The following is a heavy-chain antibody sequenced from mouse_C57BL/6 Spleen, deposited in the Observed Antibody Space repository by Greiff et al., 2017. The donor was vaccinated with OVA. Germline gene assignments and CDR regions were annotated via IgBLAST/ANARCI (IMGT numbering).Heavy chain of an antibody. J-gene: IGHJ2*01. CDR2: INPYNGDT. Sequence: EVQLQQSGPELVKPGDSVKISCKASGYSFTGYFMNWVMQSHGKSLEWIGRINPYNGDTFYNQKFKGKATLTVDKSSSTAHMELRSLTSEDSAVDYCAISLYYGSSYPDYGGQGTTLTVSS. D-gene: IGHD1-1*01. V-gene: IGHV1-20*01. CDR3: AISLYYGSSYPDY. CDR1: GYSFTGYF.